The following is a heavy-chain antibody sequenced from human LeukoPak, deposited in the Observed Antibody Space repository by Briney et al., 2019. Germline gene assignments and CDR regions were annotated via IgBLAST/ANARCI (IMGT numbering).Heavy chain of an antibody. D-gene: IGHD4-17*01. CDR2: IIPILGIA. CDR3: ARVRSDYGDFHFDY. Sequence: GASVKVSCKASGGTFSSYAISWVRQAPGQGLEWMGRIIPILGIANYAQKFQGRVTITADKSTSTAYMELSSLRSEDTAVYYCARVRSDYGDFHFDYWGQGTLVTVSS. J-gene: IGHJ4*02. CDR1: GGTFSSYA. V-gene: IGHV1-69*04.